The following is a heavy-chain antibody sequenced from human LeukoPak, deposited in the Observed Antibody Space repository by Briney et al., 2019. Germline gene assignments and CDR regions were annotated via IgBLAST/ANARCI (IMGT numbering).Heavy chain of an antibody. D-gene: IGHD1-20*01. CDR1: GSTFSDAW. CDR2: IRSKTSGGTT. J-gene: IGHJ4*02. CDR3: NTFNWNSPFDY. V-gene: IGHV3-15*01. Sequence: GGSLRLSCTASGSTFSDAWVTWVRQAPGKGLEWVGRIRSKTSGGTTDYAAPVNGRFTISRDDSKNTIFLQMNSLKTEDTAVYYCNTFNWNSPFDYWGQGTLVTVSS.